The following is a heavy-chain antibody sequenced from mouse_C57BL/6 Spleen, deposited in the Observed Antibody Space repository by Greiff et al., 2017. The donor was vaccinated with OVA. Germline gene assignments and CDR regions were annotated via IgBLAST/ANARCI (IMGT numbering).Heavy chain of an antibody. CDR1: GFTFSDYY. Sequence: EVMLVESEGGLVQPGSSMKLSCTASGFTFSDYYMAWVRQVPEKGLEWVANINYDGSSTNYLDSLKSRFIISRDNAKNILYLQMSSLKSEDTATYYCARDYCYGSSRYFDVWGTGTTVTVSS. CDR2: INYDGSST. V-gene: IGHV5-16*01. J-gene: IGHJ1*03. CDR3: ARDYCYGSSRYFDV. D-gene: IGHD1-1*01.